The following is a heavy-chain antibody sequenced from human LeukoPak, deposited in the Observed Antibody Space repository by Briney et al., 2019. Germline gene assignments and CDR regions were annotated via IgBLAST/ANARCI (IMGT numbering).Heavy chain of an antibody. Sequence: PGGSLRLSCAASGFTFSSYGMHWVRQAPGKGLEWVAVISSDGDKKYYIDSVKGRSTISRDNSKNTLYLQMNGLRADDTAVYYCLCYYASATFYWGQGTLVTVSS. J-gene: IGHJ4*02. D-gene: IGHD3-10*01. CDR2: ISSDGDKK. CDR1: GFTFSSYG. CDR3: LCYYASATFY. V-gene: IGHV3-30*03.